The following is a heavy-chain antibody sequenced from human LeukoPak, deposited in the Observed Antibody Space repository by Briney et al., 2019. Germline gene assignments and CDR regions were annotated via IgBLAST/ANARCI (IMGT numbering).Heavy chain of an antibody. CDR3: ARVLRFFDWPPSWFDP. V-gene: IGHV1-18*01. CDR2: ISAYNGNT. Sequence: GASVKVSCKASGYTFTSYGISWVRQAPGQGLEWMGWISAYNGNTNYAQKLQGRVTMTTDTSTSTAYMELRSLRSDDTAVYYCARVLRFFDWPPSWFDPWGQGTLVTVSS. CDR1: GYTFTSYG. D-gene: IGHD3-9*01. J-gene: IGHJ5*02.